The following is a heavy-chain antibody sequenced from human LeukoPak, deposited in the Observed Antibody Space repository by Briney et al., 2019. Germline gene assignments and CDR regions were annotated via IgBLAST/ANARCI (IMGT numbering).Heavy chain of an antibody. CDR1: GFAFISSA. J-gene: IGHJ4*02. V-gene: IGHV1-58*02. D-gene: IGHD6-13*01. Sequence: SVKVSCKASGFAFISSAMQWVRQARGQRLEWIGWIVVGSGNTNYAQKFQERVTITRDMSTSTAYMELSSLRSEDTAVYYCAREMSSSAGYWGQGTLVTVSS. CDR3: AREMSSSAGY. CDR2: IVVGSGNT.